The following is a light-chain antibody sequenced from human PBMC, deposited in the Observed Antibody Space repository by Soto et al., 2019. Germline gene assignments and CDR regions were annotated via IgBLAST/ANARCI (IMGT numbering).Light chain of an antibody. Sequence: EIVMTPSPATLSMSPGERVALSCRASQSVSSNLAWYQQKPGQAPRLLIFGASTRATGIPARFSGSGSGTEFTLTISSLQSEDFAVYYCQQRSKWRTFGQGTKVDI. J-gene: IGKJ1*01. CDR2: GAS. CDR3: QQRSKWRT. CDR1: QSVSSN. V-gene: IGKV3-15*01.